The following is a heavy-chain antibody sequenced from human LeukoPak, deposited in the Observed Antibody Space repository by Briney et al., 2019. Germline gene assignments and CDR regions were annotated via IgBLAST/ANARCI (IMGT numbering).Heavy chain of an antibody. J-gene: IGHJ4*02. D-gene: IGHD2-2*01. V-gene: IGHV4-34*01. CDR2: INHSGST. CDR3: ARGRGYCSSTSCYAYFDY. CDR1: GGSFSGYY. Sequence: SETLSLTCAVYGGSFSGYYWSWIRQPPGKGLEWIGEINHSGSTNYNPSLKSRVTISVDTSKNQFSLKLSSVTAADTAVYYCARGRGYCSSTSCYAYFDYWGLGTLVTVSS.